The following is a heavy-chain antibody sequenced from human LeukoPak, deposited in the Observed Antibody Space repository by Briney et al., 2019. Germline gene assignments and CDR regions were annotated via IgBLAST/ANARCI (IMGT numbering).Heavy chain of an antibody. Sequence: PGGSLRLSCAASGFTFSRYGMHWVRQAPGKGLEWVTVISYDGSSKYYADSVKGRFTISRDNSKNTLYLQMNSLRAEDTAVYYCAKFQYSYGSWDYFDYWGQGTLVTVSS. CDR2: ISYDGSSK. CDR3: AKFQYSYGSWDYFDY. D-gene: IGHD5-18*01. CDR1: GFTFSRYG. J-gene: IGHJ4*02. V-gene: IGHV3-30*18.